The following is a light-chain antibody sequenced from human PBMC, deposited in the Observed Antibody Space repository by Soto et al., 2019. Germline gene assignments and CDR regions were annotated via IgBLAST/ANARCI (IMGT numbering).Light chain of an antibody. CDR3: SAYTSSNTHV. CDR1: SSDVGGYNY. V-gene: IGLV2-14*01. J-gene: IGLJ1*01. CDR2: EVS. Sequence: SALTQPASVSGSPGQSITISCTGTSSDVGGYNYVSWYQQHPGKAPKLMIYEVSNRPLGVSNRFSGSKSGNTASLTISGLQAEDEADYYCSAYTSSNTHVFGTGTKLTVL.